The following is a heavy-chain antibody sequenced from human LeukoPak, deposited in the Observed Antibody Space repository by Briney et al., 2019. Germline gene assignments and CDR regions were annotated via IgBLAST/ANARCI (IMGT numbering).Heavy chain of an antibody. V-gene: IGHV3-23*01. CDR3: AKDLGMTATRGYFDY. CDR1: GFTFSSYA. J-gene: IGHJ4*02. CDR2: ISGSGGST. Sequence: GGSLRLSCAASGFTFSSYAMHWVRQAPGKGLEWVSAISGSGGSTYYADSVKGRFTISRDNSKNTLYLQMNSLRAEDTAVYYCAKDLGMTATRGYFDYWGQGTLVTVSS. D-gene: IGHD1-26*01.